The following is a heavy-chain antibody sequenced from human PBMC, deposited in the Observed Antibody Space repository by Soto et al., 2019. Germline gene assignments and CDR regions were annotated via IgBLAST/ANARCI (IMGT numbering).Heavy chain of an antibody. CDR3: ARESLGYSYGPPAFDY. CDR2: IWYDGSNK. D-gene: IGHD5-18*01. V-gene: IGHV3-33*01. J-gene: IGHJ4*02. Sequence: GGSLRLSCAASGFTFSSYGMHWVRQAPGKGLEWVAVIWYDGSNKYYADSVKGRFTISRDNSKNTLYLQMNSLRAEDTAVYYCARESLGYSYGPPAFDYWGQGTLVTVSS. CDR1: GFTFSSYG.